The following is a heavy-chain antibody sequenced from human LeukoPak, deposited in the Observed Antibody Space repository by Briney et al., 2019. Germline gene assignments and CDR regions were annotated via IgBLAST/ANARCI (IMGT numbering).Heavy chain of an antibody. D-gene: IGHD1-7*01. V-gene: IGHV1-3*01. CDR1: GYTFTIYA. CDR3: ARRITGTTRPGAFDY. CDR2: INAGNGNT. J-gene: IGHJ4*02. Sequence: ASVKVSCTASGYTFTIYAMHWVRQAPGQRLEWMGWINAGNGNTKYSQKFQGRVTITRDTSASTAYMELSSLRSEDTAVYYCARRITGTTRPGAFDYWGQGTLVTVSS.